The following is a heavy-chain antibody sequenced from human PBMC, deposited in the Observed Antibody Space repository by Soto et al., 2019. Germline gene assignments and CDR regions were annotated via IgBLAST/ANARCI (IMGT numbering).Heavy chain of an antibody. D-gene: IGHD6-6*01. CDR3: AMAKKQLVSFYY. CDR1: GDPVRTYY. CDR2: IDYSGSD. Sequence: PLSPPSTVSGDPVRTYYSSWFLKSAGKILEWIGYIDYSGSDNFTPPLKSRVTISIDTSKNQFSLRLTSVSAADTAVYYCAMAKKQLVSFYYCGQGTLVTVSS. V-gene: IGHV4-59*02. J-gene: IGHJ4*02.